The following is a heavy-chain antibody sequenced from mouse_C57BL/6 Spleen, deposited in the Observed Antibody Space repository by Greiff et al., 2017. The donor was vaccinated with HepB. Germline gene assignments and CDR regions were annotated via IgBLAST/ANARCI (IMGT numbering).Heavy chain of an antibody. D-gene: IGHD1-1*01. CDR2: IYPGDGDT. CDR3: ARSGYYGSEAMDY. V-gene: IGHV1-80*01. CDR1: GYAFSSYW. Sequence: VQLQQSGAELVKPGASVKISCKASGYAFSSYWMNWVKQRPGKGLEWIGQIYPGDGDTNYNGKFKGKATLTADKSSSTAYMQLSSLTSEDSAVYFCARSGYYGSEAMDYWGQGTSVTVSS. J-gene: IGHJ4*01.